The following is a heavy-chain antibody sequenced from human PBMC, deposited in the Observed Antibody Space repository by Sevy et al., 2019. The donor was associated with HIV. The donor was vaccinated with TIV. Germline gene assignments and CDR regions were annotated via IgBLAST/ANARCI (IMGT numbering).Heavy chain of an antibody. CDR2: ISGSGGST. Sequence: GGSLRLSCAASGFTFSSYAMSWVRQAPGKGLEWVSAISGSGGSTYYADSVKGRFTISRDNSKNTLYLQMNSLRAEDTAVYYCARYAVLYYDFWGGYSLGDYYYYYMDVWGKGTTVTVSS. CDR1: GFTFSSYA. D-gene: IGHD3-3*01. V-gene: IGHV3-23*01. CDR3: ARYAVLYYDFWGGYSLGDYYYYYMDV. J-gene: IGHJ6*03.